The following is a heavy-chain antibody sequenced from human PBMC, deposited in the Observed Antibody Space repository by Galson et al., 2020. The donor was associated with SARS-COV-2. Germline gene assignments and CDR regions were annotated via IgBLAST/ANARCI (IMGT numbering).Heavy chain of an antibody. Sequence: ALHGESLKISCAFSGFTFSSYWMHWVRQAPGQGLVWVSRIYSEGSSTSYTDSVKGRFTISGDNAKNTLYLQMNSLRAEDTAVYYCARGEKGNDYFNYWGQGTLVTVSS. CDR2: IYSEGSST. CDR1: GFTFSSYW. V-gene: IGHV3-74*01. CDR3: ARGEKGNDYFNY. J-gene: IGHJ4*02. D-gene: IGHD3-10*01.